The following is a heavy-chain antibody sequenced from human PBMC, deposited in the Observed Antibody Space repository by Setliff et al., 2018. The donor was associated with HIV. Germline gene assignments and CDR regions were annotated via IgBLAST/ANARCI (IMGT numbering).Heavy chain of an antibody. Sequence: GASVKVSCKASGYTFTSYGISWVRQASGQGLEWMGWISAYNGNTNYAQKVQGRVTMTTDTSTSTAYMELRSLRSDDTAVYYCTTDRRADSHYFDYWGQGTLVTVSS. V-gene: IGHV1-18*01. J-gene: IGHJ4*02. D-gene: IGHD3-10*01. CDR2: ISAYNGNT. CDR3: TTDRRADSHYFDY. CDR1: GYTFTSYG.